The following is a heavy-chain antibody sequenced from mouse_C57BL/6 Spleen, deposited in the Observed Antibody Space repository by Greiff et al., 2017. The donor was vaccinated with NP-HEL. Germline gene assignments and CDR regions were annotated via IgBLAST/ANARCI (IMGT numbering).Heavy chain of an antibody. CDR2: ISNLAYSI. CDR1: GFTFSDYG. D-gene: IGHD2-3*01. CDR3: ARLYDGYLDY. V-gene: IGHV5-15*01. Sequence: EVQGVESGGGLVQPGGSLKLSCAASGFTFSDYGMAWVRQAPRKGPEWVAFISNLAYSIYYADTVTGRFTISRENAKNTLYLEMSSLRSEDTAMYYCARLYDGYLDYWGQGTTLTVSS. J-gene: IGHJ2*01.